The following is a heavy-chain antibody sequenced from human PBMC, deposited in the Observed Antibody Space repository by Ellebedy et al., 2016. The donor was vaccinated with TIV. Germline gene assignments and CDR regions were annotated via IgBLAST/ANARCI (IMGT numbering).Heavy chain of an antibody. D-gene: IGHD6-19*01. CDR3: ARDASSGWSLDAFDI. CDR1: GYTFTSYY. Sequence: AASVKVSCKASGYTFTSYYMHWVRQAPGQGLEWMGGILPIFGTANYAQKFQGRVTITADESTSTAYMELSSLRSEDTAVYYCARDASSGWSLDAFDIWGQGTMVTVSS. CDR2: ILPIFGTA. J-gene: IGHJ3*02. V-gene: IGHV1-69*13.